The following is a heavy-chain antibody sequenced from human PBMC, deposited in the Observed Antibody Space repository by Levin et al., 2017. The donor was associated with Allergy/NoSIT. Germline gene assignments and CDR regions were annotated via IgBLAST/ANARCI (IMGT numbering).Heavy chain of an antibody. CDR3: ARQLYSYSSGWFDF. V-gene: IGHV3-30*04. CDR2: VSYDGSST. J-gene: IGHJ5*01. D-gene: IGHD6-19*01. CDR1: GFTLRNYA. Sequence: GGSLRLSCAASGFTLRNYAMHWVRQAPGKGLEWVALVSYDGSSTHVADSVKGRFTISRDNSKNRLSLQMNSLRPEDTAVYHCARQLYSYSSGWFDFWGQGTLVTVSS.